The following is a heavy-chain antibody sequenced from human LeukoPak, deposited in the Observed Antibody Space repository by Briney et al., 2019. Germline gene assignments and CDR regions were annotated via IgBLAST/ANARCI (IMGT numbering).Heavy chain of an antibody. Sequence: SETLSLTCTVSGDSISSGSYYWGWIRQSPGKDLEWIGSIYYSGSTHYNPSLESRVTISVDTSKKQFSLKLSSVTAADTAVYYCARNSSGWSFDYWGQGTLVTVSS. D-gene: IGHD6-19*01. CDR3: ARNSSGWSFDY. J-gene: IGHJ4*01. CDR2: IYYSGST. V-gene: IGHV4-39*01. CDR1: GDSISSGSYY.